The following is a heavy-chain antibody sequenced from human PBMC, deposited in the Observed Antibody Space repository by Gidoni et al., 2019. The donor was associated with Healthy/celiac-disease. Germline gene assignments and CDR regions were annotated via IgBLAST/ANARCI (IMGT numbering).Heavy chain of an antibody. J-gene: IGHJ5*02. CDR2: ISAYNGNT. D-gene: IGHD2-15*01. CDR3: ARDDAATTKDNWFDP. V-gene: IGHV1-18*01. CDR1: GYTFTSYG. Sequence: QVQLVQSGAEVKKPGASVKVSCQASGYTFTSYGISWVRQAPGQGLEWMGWISAYNGNTNYAQKLQGRVTMTTDTSTSTAYMEPRSLRSDDTAVYYCARDDAATTKDNWFDPWGQGTLVTVSS.